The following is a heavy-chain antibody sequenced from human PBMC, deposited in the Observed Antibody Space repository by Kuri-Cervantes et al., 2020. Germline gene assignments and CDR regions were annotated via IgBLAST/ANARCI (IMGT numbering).Heavy chain of an antibody. D-gene: IGHD2-2*01. CDR3: ARVTHREVVPAEDY. J-gene: IGHJ4*02. CDR1: GYTFTSYG. CDR2: ISAYNGNT. V-gene: IGHV1-18*01. Sequence: ASVKVFCKASGYTFTSYGISWVRQAPGQGLEWLGWISAYNGNTNYAQKLQGRVTMTTDTSTSTAYMELRSLKSDDTAVYYCARVTHREVVPAEDYWGQGTLVTVSS.